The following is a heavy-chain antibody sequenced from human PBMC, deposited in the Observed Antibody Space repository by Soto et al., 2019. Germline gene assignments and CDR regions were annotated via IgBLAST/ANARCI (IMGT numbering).Heavy chain of an antibody. V-gene: IGHV1-2*02. Sequence: ASVKVSCKPSGYRFNDFYMHWVRQAPGQGLEWLGWINPNNGDTQYAQKFHGRVTLTGDTSINTTYMQLSSLASGDTAMYYCARDLRGYSNWFHPWGQGTLVTVSS. CDR1: GYRFNDFY. CDR2: INPNNGDT. D-gene: IGHD3-22*01. CDR3: ARDLRGYSNWFHP. J-gene: IGHJ5*02.